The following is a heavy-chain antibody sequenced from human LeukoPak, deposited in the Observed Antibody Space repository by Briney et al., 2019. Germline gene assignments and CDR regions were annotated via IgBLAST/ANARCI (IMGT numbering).Heavy chain of an antibody. CDR2: IYTSGST. V-gene: IGHV4-4*07. CDR1: GGSISSYY. J-gene: IGHJ5*02. D-gene: IGHD1-26*01. Sequence: PSETLSLTCTVSGGSISSYYWSWIRQPAGKGLEWIGRIYTSGSTNYNPSLKSRVTMSVDTSKNQFSLKLSSVTAADTAVYYCARGENSESSHWFDPWGQGTLVTVSS. CDR3: ARGENSESSHWFDP.